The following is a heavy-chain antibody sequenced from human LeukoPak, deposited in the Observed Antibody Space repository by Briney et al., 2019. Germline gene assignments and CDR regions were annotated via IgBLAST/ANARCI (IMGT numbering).Heavy chain of an antibody. CDR1: GFTFSSYG. CDR2: ISYDGSNK. D-gene: IGHD6-19*01. J-gene: IGHJ3*02. V-gene: IGHV3-30*18. CDR3: AKVAASGWYFEDAFDI. Sequence: PGRSLRLSCAASGFTFSSYGMHWVRQAPGKGLEWVAVISYDGSNKYYADSVKGRFTISRDNSKNTLHLQMNSLRAEDTAVYYCAKVAASGWYFEDAFDIWGQGTMVTVSS.